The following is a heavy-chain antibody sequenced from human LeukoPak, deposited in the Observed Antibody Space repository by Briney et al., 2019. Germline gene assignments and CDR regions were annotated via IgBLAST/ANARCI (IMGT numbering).Heavy chain of an antibody. V-gene: IGHV3-66*01. CDR3: ARELSYYYGSGSYSNWFDP. CDR2: IYSGGST. J-gene: IGHJ5*02. CDR1: GFTVSSNY. Sequence: PGGSLRLSCAASGFTVSSNYMSWVRQAPGKGLEWVSVIYSGGSTYYADSVKGRFTISRDNSKNTLYLQMNSLRAEDTAVYYCARELSYYYGSGSYSNWFDPWGQGTLVTVSS. D-gene: IGHD3-10*01.